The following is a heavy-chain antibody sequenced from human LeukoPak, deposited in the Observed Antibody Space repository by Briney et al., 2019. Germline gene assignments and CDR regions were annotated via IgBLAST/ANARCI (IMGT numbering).Heavy chain of an antibody. CDR3: AREADIVSFDL. D-gene: IGHD3-16*02. J-gene: IGHJ2*01. Sequence: GASVKVSCKASGGTFSSYAISWVRQAPGQGLEWMGGIIPIFGTANYAQKFQGRVTITTDESTSTAYMELSGLRSDDTAVYFCAREADIVSFDLWGRGTRVTVSS. CDR2: IIPIFGTA. V-gene: IGHV1-69*05. CDR1: GGTFSSYA.